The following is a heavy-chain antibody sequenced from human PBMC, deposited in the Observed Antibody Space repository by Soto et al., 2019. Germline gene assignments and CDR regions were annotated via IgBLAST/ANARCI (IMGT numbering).Heavy chain of an antibody. Sequence: QVQLVQSGAEVKKPGASVKVSCKASGYTFTSYYMHWVRQAPGQGLEWMGIINPSGGSTSYAQKFQGRGTMTRDTSTSTVYMELSSLRSEDTAVYYCARDRSLRFIVDYWGQGTLVTVSS. CDR2: INPSGGST. CDR3: ARDRSLRFIVDY. J-gene: IGHJ4*02. V-gene: IGHV1-46*01. D-gene: IGHD3-3*01. CDR1: GYTFTSYY.